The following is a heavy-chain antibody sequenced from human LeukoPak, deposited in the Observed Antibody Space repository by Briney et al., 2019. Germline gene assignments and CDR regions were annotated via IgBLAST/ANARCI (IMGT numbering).Heavy chain of an antibody. Sequence: PSETLSLTCSVSGSSFSGFYWTWIRQAPGKGLEWIGNIYHSESIEYNPPLKSRATISLDTSKNQFSLRLSSVTAADTAVYYCARDWWLGSPSLQGYFYGLDVWGHGTTVSVFS. CDR1: GSSFSGFY. CDR3: ARDWWLGSPSLQGYFYGLDV. J-gene: IGHJ6*02. CDR2: IYHSESI. D-gene: IGHD2-2*01. V-gene: IGHV4-59*01.